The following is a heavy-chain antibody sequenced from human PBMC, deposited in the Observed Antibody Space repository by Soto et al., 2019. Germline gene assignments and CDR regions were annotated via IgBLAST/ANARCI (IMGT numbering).Heavy chain of an antibody. D-gene: IGHD1-1*01. Sequence: SDTLSLTCTVSGGFIWGWIRQSPDKGLEWIGYTYNSGRYNYNPSLESRLTISIDTSKNQFSLRLASVTAADTAVYYCARTLPNRQLFDSWSQGTLVT. CDR1: GGFI. CDR3: ARTLPNRQLFDS. CDR2: TYNSGRY. V-gene: IGHV4-59*01. J-gene: IGHJ4*02.